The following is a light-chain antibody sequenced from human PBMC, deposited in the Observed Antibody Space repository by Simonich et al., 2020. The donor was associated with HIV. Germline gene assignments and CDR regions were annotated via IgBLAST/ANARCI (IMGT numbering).Light chain of an antibody. CDR3: QQYGRALT. Sequence: EIVLTQSPGTPSLSPGERATLSCRASQSVSSSYLAWYQQKPGQAPRLLIYGASSRATGIPDRFSGSGSGTDFTLTISRLEPEDFAVYYCQQYGRALTFGGGTKVEIK. CDR2: GAS. J-gene: IGKJ4*01. V-gene: IGKV3-20*01. CDR1: QSVSSSY.